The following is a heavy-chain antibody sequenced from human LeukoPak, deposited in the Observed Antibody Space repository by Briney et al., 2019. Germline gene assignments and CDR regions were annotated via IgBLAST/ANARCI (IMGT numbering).Heavy chain of an antibody. CDR1: GYTFTGYY. Sequence: ASVKVSCKASGYTFTGYYMHWVRQAPGQGLEWMGWINPNSGGTNYAQKFQGRVTMTRDTSISTAYMELSRLRSDDTAVYYCARVRSNYYDSSGSPDYWGQGTLVTVSS. J-gene: IGHJ4*02. CDR3: ARVRSNYYDSSGSPDY. D-gene: IGHD3-22*01. V-gene: IGHV1-2*02. CDR2: INPNSGGT.